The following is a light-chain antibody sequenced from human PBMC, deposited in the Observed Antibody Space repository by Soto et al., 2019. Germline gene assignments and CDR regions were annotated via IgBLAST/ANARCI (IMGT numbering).Light chain of an antibody. CDR2: DAS. J-gene: IGKJ5*01. Sequence: EIVLTQSPATLSLSPGDRSTLSFSSSQSISSFLAWYQQKPGQPPRLLVYDASNRAAGIPARFSGSGSGTDFTLTISSLEPEDFAVYYCQQRSNWPPITFGQGTRLEIK. V-gene: IGKV3-11*01. CDR1: QSISSF. CDR3: QQRSNWPPIT.